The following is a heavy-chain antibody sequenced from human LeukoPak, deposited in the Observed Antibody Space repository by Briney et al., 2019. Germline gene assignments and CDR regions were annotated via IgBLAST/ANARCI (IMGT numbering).Heavy chain of an antibody. Sequence: SETLSLTCTVSGESISGFYWNWIRQPPGKGLEWIGYIYYSGSTNYNPSLKSRVTISVDKSKNQVSLKLSSVTAADTAIYYCARSPNYYGSGSYYSVWGQGTLVTVSS. V-gene: IGHV4-59*12. CDR1: GESISGFY. D-gene: IGHD3-10*01. CDR3: ARSPNYYGSGSYYSV. CDR2: IYYSGST. J-gene: IGHJ4*02.